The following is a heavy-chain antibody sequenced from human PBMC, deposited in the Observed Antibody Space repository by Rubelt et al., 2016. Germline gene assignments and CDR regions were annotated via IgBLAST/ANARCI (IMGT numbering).Heavy chain of an antibody. J-gene: IGHJ5*02. D-gene: IGHD3-10*01. Sequence: QVQLQESGPGLVKPSQTLSLTCTVSGGSISSGGYYWSWIRQHPGKGLEWIGYIYYSGSTYYNPSLKSRVTISVATSENQFSLKLSSVTAADTAVYYCARDGYYYGSGPGGWFDPWGQGTLVTVSS. CDR3: ARDGYYYGSGPGGWFDP. CDR2: IYYSGST. CDR1: GGSISSGGYY. V-gene: IGHV4-31*03.